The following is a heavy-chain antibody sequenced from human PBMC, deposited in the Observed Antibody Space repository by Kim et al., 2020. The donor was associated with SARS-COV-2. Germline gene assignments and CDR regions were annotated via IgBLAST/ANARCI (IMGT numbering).Heavy chain of an antibody. V-gene: IGHV4-59*08. Sequence: SETLSLTCTVSGGSISSYYWSWIRQPPGKGLEWIGYIYYSGSTNYNPSLKSRVTISVDTSKNQFSLKRSSVTAADTAVYYCARQSRGSGYWGWLEPWGQGALVTVSP. CDR2: IYYSGST. J-gene: IGHJ5*02. D-gene: IGHD3-22*01. CDR1: GGSISSYY. CDR3: ARQSRGSGYWGWLEP.